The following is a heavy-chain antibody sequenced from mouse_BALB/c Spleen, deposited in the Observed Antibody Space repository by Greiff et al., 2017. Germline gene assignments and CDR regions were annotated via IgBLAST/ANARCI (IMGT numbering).Heavy chain of an antibody. CDR2: IWAGGST. D-gene: IGHD2-4*01. Sequence: VQLKESGPGLVAPSQSLSITCTVSGFSLTSYGVHWVRQPPGKGLEWLGVIWAGGSTNYNSALMSRLSISKDNSKSQVFLKMNSLQTDDTAMYYCARDQGLRRINSWFAYWGQGTLVTVSA. J-gene: IGHJ3*01. CDR3: ARDQGLRRINSWFAY. CDR1: GFSLTSYG. V-gene: IGHV2-9*02.